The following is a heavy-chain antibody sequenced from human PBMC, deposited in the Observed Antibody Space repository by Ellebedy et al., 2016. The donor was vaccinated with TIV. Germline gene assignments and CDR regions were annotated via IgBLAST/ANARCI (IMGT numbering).Heavy chain of an antibody. J-gene: IGHJ4*02. CDR1: GDSISSSTYY. CDR3: ARFNILGATVAFFDS. V-gene: IGHV4-39*07. Sequence: MPSETLSLTCTVSGDSISSSTYYWGWIRQPPGKGLEWIGNIYYSGRTYYNPSLKSRVSISVDTSNNQFSLRLSSVTAADTAVYYCARFNILGATVAFFDSWGQGTLVTVSS. CDR2: IYYSGRT. D-gene: IGHD1-26*01.